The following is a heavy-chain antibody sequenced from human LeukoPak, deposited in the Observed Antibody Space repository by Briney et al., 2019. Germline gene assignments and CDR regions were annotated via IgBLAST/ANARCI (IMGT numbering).Heavy chain of an antibody. V-gene: IGHV1-69*02. CDR3: ARRTYCGGDCFSAFDI. D-gene: IGHD2-21*02. J-gene: IGHJ3*02. Sequence: GSSETVSCKASVGTFNNYIISWVRQAPGQGREGMGRIFPILGIAHYAHKLQGRVTITADKSTSAAYMELSSLRSEDTAVYYCARRTYCGGDCFSAFDIWGQGTMVTVSS. CDR2: IFPILGIA. CDR1: VGTFNNYI.